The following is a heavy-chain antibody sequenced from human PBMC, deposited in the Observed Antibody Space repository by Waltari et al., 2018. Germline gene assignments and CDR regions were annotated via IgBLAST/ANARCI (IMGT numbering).Heavy chain of an antibody. D-gene: IGHD6-19*01. V-gene: IGHV3-48*01. J-gene: IGHJ4*02. CDR1: GFTFSSYS. CDR2: ISSSSSTI. Sequence: EVQLVESGGGLVQPGGSLRLSCEASGFTFSSYSMNWVRQAPGKGLEWVSYISSSSSTIYYADSVKGRFTISRDNAKNSLYLQMNSLRAEDTAVYYCARISSGWYQTPGHYWGQGTLVTVSS. CDR3: ARISSGWYQTPGHY.